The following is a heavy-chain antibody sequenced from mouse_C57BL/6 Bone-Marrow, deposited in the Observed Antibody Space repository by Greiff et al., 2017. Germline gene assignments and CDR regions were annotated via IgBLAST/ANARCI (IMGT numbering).Heavy chain of an antibody. V-gene: IGHV1-81*01. CDR2: IYPRSGNT. J-gene: IGHJ2*01. Sequence: LQESGAELARPGASVKLSCKASGYTFTSYGISWVKQRTGQGLEWIGEIYPRSGNTYYNEKFKGKATLTADKSSSTAYMELRSLTSEDSAVYFCARPSYYYGSSPPYFDYWGQGTTLTVSS. CDR3: ARPSYYYGSSPPYFDY. D-gene: IGHD1-1*01. CDR1: GYTFTSYG.